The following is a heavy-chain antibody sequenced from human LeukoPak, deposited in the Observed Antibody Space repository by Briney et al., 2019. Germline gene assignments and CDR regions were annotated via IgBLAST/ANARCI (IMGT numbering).Heavy chain of an antibody. Sequence: GGSLRLSCAACGFTFSSYAMRWVRQARGKGVEWVSAISGSGGITYYADSVKRRFTISRDNSKNTLYLQMNSLRAEDTAVYYCAKDAARLHNCFDRWGQATLVTVSS. CDR3: AKDAARLHNCFDR. D-gene: IGHD6-25*01. J-gene: IGHJ5*02. CDR1: GFTFSSYA. CDR2: ISGSGGIT. V-gene: IGHV3-23*01.